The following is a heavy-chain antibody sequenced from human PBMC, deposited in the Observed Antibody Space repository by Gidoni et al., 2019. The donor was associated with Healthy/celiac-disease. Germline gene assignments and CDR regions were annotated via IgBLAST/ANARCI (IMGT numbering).Heavy chain of an antibody. CDR1: GFTFSSYA. CDR2: ISYDGSNK. D-gene: IGHD1-26*01. Sequence: QVQLVESGGGVVQPGRSLSLSCAASGFTFSSYAMHWVRQAPGKGLEWVAVISYDGSNKYYADSVKGRFTISRDNSKNTLYLQMNSLRAEDTAVYYCASRSYIVGATWGQGTLVTVSS. V-gene: IGHV3-30*01. J-gene: IGHJ4*02. CDR3: ASRSYIVGAT.